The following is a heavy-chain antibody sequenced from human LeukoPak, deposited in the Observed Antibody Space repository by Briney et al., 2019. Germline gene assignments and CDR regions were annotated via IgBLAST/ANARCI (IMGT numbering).Heavy chain of an antibody. Sequence: GASVKVSCKASGGTFSSYAISWVRQAPGQGLEWMGGIIPIFGTANYAQKFQGRVTITADKSTSTAYMELSSLRSEDTAVYYCARYEYYYDSSGYTKFNWFDPWGQGTLVTVSS. CDR2: IIPIFGTA. D-gene: IGHD3-22*01. CDR1: GGTFSSYA. J-gene: IGHJ5*02. CDR3: ARYEYYYDSSGYTKFNWFDP. V-gene: IGHV1-69*06.